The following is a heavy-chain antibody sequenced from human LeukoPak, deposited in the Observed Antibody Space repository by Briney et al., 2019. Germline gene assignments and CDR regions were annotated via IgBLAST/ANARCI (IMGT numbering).Heavy chain of an antibody. D-gene: IGHD6-13*01. V-gene: IGHV3-9*01. CDR3: ARDLRGSSSGVDY. J-gene: IGHJ4*02. Sequence: GGSLRLSCAASGFTFSSYAMSWVRQAPGKGLEWVSGISWNSGSIGYADSVKGRFTISRDNAKNSLYLQMNSLRAEDTAVYYCARDLRGSSSGVDYWGQGTLVTVSS. CDR2: ISWNSGSI. CDR1: GFTFSSYA.